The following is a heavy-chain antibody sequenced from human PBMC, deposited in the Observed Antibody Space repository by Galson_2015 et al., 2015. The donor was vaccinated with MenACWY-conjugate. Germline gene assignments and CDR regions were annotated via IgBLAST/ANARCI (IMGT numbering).Heavy chain of an antibody. CDR2: INPSGGST. Sequence: SVKVSCKASGYTFTSYYMHWVRQAPGQGLEWMGIINPSGGSTSYAQKFQGRVTMTRDTSTSTVYMELSSLRSEDTAVYYCARGKGDYDILTGPFPAPVDYWGQGTLVTVSS. J-gene: IGHJ4*02. CDR3: ARGKGDYDILTGPFPAPVDY. CDR1: GYTFTSYY. V-gene: IGHV1-46*03. D-gene: IGHD3-9*01.